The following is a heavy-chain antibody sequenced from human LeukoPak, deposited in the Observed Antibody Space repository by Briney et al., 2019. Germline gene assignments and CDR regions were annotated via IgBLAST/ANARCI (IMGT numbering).Heavy chain of an antibody. Sequence: SETLSLTCAVYGGSFSGYYWSWIRQPPGKGLEWIGEINHSRSTNYNPSLKSRVTISVDTSKNQFSLKLSSVTAADTAVYYCARHTRYGGNAFDIWGQGTMVTVSS. J-gene: IGHJ3*02. CDR3: ARHTRYGGNAFDI. D-gene: IGHD3-10*01. V-gene: IGHV4-34*01. CDR1: GGSFSGYY. CDR2: INHSRST.